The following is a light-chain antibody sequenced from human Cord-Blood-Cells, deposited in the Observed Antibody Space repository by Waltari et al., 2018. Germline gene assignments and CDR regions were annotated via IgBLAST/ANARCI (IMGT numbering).Light chain of an antibody. CDR1: SSNIGYNY. J-gene: IGLJ3*02. Sequence: QSVLTQPPSVSAAPGQKVTIPCSGSSSNIGYNYVSWYQQLPGTAPKLLIYDNNKRPSGIPDRFSGSKSGTSATLGITGLQTGDEADYYCGTWDSSLSALWVFGGGTKLTVL. V-gene: IGLV1-51*01. CDR2: DNN. CDR3: GTWDSSLSALWV.